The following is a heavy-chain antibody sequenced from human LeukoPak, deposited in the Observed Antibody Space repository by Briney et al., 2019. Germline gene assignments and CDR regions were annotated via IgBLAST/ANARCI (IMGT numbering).Heavy chain of an antibody. CDR3: ARALYGMDV. CDR2: INHSGST. Sequence: PSETLSLTCAVYGGFFSGYYWSWIRQPPGKGLEWIGEINHSGSTNYNPSLKSRVTISVDTSKNQFSLKLSSVTAADTAVYYCARALYGMDVWGKGTTVTVSS. J-gene: IGHJ6*04. CDR1: GGFFSGYY. V-gene: IGHV4-34*01.